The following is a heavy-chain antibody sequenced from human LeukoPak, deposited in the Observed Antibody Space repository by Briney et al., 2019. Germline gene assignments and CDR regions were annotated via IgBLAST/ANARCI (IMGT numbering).Heavy chain of an antibody. CDR3: AKGQVASAGRAQYFQH. D-gene: IGHD6-13*01. Sequence: PGGSLRLSCAASGLTFSFNAMSWVRQAPGKGLEWVSVISGSGSTTYYADSVKGRFTISRDTSKNTVDLQMNSLRAEDTAVYYCAKGQVASAGRAQYFQHWGQGTLVTVSS. J-gene: IGHJ1*01. V-gene: IGHV3-23*01. CDR1: GLTFSFNA. CDR2: ISGSGSTT.